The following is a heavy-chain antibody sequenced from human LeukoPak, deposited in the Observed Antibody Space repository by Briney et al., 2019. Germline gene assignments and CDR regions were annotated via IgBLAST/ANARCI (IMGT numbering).Heavy chain of an antibody. CDR2: ISEAGST. Sequence: PSGTLSLTCTVSGGSIRSYNWNWIRQPPGKGLEWIGSISEAGSTNYNSSLENRITLSLDTSKSQISLNLRSATVADTAVYYCARQDALGKFPPPYYMDVWGRGTTVIVS. V-gene: IGHV4-59*08. D-gene: IGHD1-26*01. CDR1: GGSIRSYN. J-gene: IGHJ6*03. CDR3: ARQDALGKFPPPYYMDV.